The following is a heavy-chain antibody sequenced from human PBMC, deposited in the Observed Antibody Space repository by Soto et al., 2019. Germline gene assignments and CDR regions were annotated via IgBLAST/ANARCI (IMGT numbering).Heavy chain of an antibody. D-gene: IGHD3-10*01. V-gene: IGHV1-18*01. CDR1: GYTFTSYG. Sequence: QVQLVQSAAEVKKPGASVKVSCKASGYTFTSYGISWVRQAPGQGLECMGWISAYNGKTNYAQKLQGRATVTPDTSTSTAYMELRSLRSDGTAVYYCAGLLGAPNWFDPWGQGTLVTVPS. J-gene: IGHJ5*02. CDR3: AGLLGAPNWFDP. CDR2: ISAYNGKT.